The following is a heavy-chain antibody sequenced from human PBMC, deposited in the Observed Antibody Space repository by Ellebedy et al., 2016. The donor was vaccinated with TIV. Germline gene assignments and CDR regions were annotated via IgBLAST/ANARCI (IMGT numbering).Heavy chain of an antibody. CDR2: IYSSCCT. CDR3: AGGISVAGTSLGF. D-gene: IGHD6-19*01. J-gene: IGHJ4*02. V-gene: IGHV3-53*01. CDR1: GFTVSSNY. Sequence: GGSLRLSCAASGFTVSSNYMSWVRQAPGRGLEWVSTIYSSCCTYYAGSVKGRFTISRDNSKNTLYLQMNSLRAEDTAVYYCAGGISVAGTSLGFWGQGTLVTFSS.